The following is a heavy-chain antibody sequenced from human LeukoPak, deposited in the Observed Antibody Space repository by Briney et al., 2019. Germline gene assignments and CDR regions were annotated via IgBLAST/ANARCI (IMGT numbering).Heavy chain of an antibody. Sequence: PSETLSLTCTVSGASISSYYWSWIRQPPGKGLEWIGYIYYSGYTNYNPSLKSRVTISVDTSKNQFSLKLSSVTAADTAVYYCARRYYTNGVYYYDYWGQGTLVTVSS. CDR2: IYYSGYT. D-gene: IGHD2-8*01. CDR1: GASISSYY. CDR3: ARRYYTNGVYYYDY. J-gene: IGHJ4*02. V-gene: IGHV4-59*08.